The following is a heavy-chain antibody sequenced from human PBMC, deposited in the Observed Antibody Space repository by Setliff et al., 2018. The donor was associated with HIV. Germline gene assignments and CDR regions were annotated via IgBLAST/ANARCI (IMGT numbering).Heavy chain of an antibody. CDR1: GYTFTDYF. CDR2: INPNSAAT. CDR3: SRVRGRGAYYFDY. J-gene: IGHJ4*01. D-gene: IGHD3-10*01. V-gene: IGHV1-2*02. Sequence: ASVKVSCKTSGYTFTDYFIHWVRQAPGQRPEWMAWINPNSAATNVAQKFQGRVPMTRDTSITTAYMELSGLTSDDTAVYFCSRVRGRGAYYFDYWGRGTPVTVSS.